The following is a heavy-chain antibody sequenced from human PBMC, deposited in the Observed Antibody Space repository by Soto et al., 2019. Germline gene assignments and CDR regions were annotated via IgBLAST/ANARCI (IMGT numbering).Heavy chain of an antibody. D-gene: IGHD6-6*01. CDR3: AKDQYSSSSSFDY. CDR2: ISYDGSNK. Sequence: LRLSCAASGFTFSSYGMHWVRQAPGKGLEWVAVISYDGSNKYYADSVKGRFTISRDNSKNTLYLQMNSLRAEDTAVYYCAKDQYSSSSSFDYWGQGTLVTVSS. V-gene: IGHV3-30*18. J-gene: IGHJ4*02. CDR1: GFTFSSYG.